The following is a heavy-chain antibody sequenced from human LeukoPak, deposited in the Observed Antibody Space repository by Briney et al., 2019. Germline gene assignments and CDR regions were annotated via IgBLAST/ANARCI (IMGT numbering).Heavy chain of an antibody. V-gene: IGHV3-30-3*01. CDR3: ARVPKVGATTWNDY. Sequence: PGRSLRPSCAASGFTFSSYAMHWVRQAPGKGLEWVAVISYDGSNKYYADSVKGRFTISRDNSKNTLYLQMNSLRAEDTAVYYCARVPKVGATTWNDYWGQGTLVTVSS. CDR2: ISYDGSNK. D-gene: IGHD1-26*01. J-gene: IGHJ4*02. CDR1: GFTFSSYA.